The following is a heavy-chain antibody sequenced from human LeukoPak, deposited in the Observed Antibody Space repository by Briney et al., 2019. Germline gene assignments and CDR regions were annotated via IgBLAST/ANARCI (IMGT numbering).Heavy chain of an antibody. D-gene: IGHD6-13*01. J-gene: IGHJ4*02. CDR3: AQISSSWERYYFDY. V-gene: IGHV4-61*02. CDR1: GGSISSGSYY. CDR2: IYTSGST. Sequence: PSQTLSLTCTVSGGSISSGSYYWSWIRQPAGKGLEWIGRIYTSGSTNYNPSLKSRVTISVDTSKNQFSLKLSSVTAADTAVYYCAQISSSWERYYFDYWGQGTLVTVSS.